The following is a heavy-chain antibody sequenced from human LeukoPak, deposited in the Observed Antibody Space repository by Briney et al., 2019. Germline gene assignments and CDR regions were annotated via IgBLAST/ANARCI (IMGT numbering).Heavy chain of an antibody. CDR3: ARGGPWSSSPSGYYYCYYMDV. CDR1: GGSFSGYY. CDR2: INHSGNT. V-gene: IGHV4-34*01. Sequence: PSETQSLTCAVYGGSFSGYYWSWIRQPPGKGLEWIWEINHSGNTNYNPSLKSRVTMSVDTSKNQFSLKLSSVTAADTAVYYCARGGPWSSSPSGYYYCYYMDVWGKGTTVTVSS. D-gene: IGHD6-6*01. J-gene: IGHJ6*03.